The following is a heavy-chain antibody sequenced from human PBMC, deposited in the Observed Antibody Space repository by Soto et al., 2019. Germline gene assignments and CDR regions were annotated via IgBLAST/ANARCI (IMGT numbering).Heavy chain of an antibody. CDR3: ARDYYGMDV. Sequence: SETLSLTCTVSGGSISSGGYSWTWIRQSPGKGLEWIGYTYQSGSAYYSPSLKSRVTISVDRSKNQFSLNLTSVTAADTAVYYCARDYYGMDVWGQGTTVTVS. J-gene: IGHJ6*02. CDR2: TYQSGSA. V-gene: IGHV4-30-2*06. CDR1: GGSISSGGYS.